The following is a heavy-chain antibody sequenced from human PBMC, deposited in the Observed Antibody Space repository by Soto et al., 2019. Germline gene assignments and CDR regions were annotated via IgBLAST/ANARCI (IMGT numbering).Heavy chain of an antibody. V-gene: IGHV3-73*02. CDR1: GFTFIDSA. CDR2: IRGKAKNYAT. D-gene: IGHD2-2*01. J-gene: IGHJ6*02. Sequence: EVQLVESGGGLVQPGGSLKLSCAASGFTFIDSAMHWVRQVSGKGLEWVGRIRGKAKNYATAYAGSVRGRFTISRDDSENTAYLQINSLKTEDTAVYYCTRQLGYCTGTSCYAAGYYYGMDVWGQGTTVTVSS. CDR3: TRQLGYCTGTSCYAAGYYYGMDV.